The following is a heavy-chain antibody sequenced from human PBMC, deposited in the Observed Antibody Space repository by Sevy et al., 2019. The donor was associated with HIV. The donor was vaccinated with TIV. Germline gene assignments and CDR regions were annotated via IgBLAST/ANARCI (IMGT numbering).Heavy chain of an antibody. V-gene: IGHV3-30*04. CDR2: TSYDGSHK. J-gene: IGHJ1*01. CDR1: GFIFSNFA. D-gene: IGHD1-26*01. Sequence: GGSLRLSCTVSGFIFSNFAMHWVRQAPGKGLEWVAVTSYDGSHKYYADSVKGRFTVSRDNSRNILSLEMSSLTRDDTAVYYCARGENDDEFFRYWGQGTLVTVSS. CDR3: ARGENDDEFFRY.